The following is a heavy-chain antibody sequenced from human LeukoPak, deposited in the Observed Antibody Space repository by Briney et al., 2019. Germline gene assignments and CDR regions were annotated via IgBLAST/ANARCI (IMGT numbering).Heavy chain of an antibody. Sequence: PGGSLRLSCAASGFTFSSYAMSWVRQAPGKGLEWVSAISGSCGSTYYADSVKGRFTISRDNSKNTLYLQMNSMRAEDTAVYYCATYGAAGTARGDWFDPWGQGTLVTVSS. CDR3: ATYGAAGTARGDWFDP. CDR1: GFTFSSYA. J-gene: IGHJ5*02. CDR2: ISGSCGST. D-gene: IGHD6-13*01. V-gene: IGHV3-23*01.